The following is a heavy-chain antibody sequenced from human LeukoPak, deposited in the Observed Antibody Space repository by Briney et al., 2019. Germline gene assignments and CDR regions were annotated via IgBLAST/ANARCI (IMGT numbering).Heavy chain of an antibody. J-gene: IGHJ4*02. V-gene: IGHV1-69*13. Sequence: ASVKVSCKGSGGTFSSYAISWVRQAPGQGLEWMGGIIPIFGTANYAQKFQGRVTITADESTSTAYMELSSLRSEDTAVYYCARGAPGGGFIIEGFDYWGQGTLVTVSS. D-gene: IGHD3-10*01. CDR3: ARGAPGGGFIIEGFDY. CDR2: IIPIFGTA. CDR1: GGTFSSYA.